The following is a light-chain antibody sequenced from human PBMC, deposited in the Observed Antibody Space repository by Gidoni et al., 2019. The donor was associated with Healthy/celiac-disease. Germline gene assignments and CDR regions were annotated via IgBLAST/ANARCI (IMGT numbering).Light chain of an antibody. CDR2: KAS. CDR1: QSISSW. J-gene: IGKJ2*01. Sequence: DIQMTQSPSTLSASVGDRVTITCRSSQSISSWLAWYPQKPEKAPKLLIYKASSLESGVPSRFSGSGSGTEFTLTISSRQPDDFATYYCQQYNSYLTFGQGTKLEIK. CDR3: QQYNSYLT. V-gene: IGKV1-5*03.